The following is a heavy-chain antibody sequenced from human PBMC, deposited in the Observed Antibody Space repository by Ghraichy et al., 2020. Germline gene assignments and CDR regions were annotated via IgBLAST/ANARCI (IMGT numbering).Heavy chain of an antibody. V-gene: IGHV3-43D*04. CDR2: ISWDGSST. D-gene: IGHD3-22*01. CDR1: GFTFDDYA. CDR3: VKDVGLKWGLPDY. J-gene: IGHJ4*02. Sequence: GGSLRLSCAAFGFTFDDYAMHWVRQAPGKGLEWVSLISWDGSSTYYKDSVKGRFTISRDNSKNSLYLQMNSLRIEDSALYYCVKDVGLKWGLPDYWGQGTLVTVSS.